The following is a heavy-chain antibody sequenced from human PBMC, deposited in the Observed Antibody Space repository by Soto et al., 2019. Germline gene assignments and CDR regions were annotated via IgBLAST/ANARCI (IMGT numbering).Heavy chain of an antibody. CDR2: INPNSGGT. J-gene: IGHJ6*02. CDR1: GYTFTGYY. Sequence: GASVKVSCKASGYTFTGYYMHWVRQAPGQGLEWMGWINPNSGGTNYAQKFQGRVTMTRDTSISTAYMELSRLRSDDTAVYYCTAHDYTGLGYYYGMDVWGQGTTVTVSS. D-gene: IGHD4-4*01. CDR3: TAHDYTGLGYYYGMDV. V-gene: IGHV1-2*02.